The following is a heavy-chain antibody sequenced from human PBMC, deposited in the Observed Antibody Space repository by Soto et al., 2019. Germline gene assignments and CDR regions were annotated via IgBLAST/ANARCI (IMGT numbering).Heavy chain of an antibody. D-gene: IGHD4-17*01. CDR1: GFTFSSYG. CDR2: ISYDGSNK. CDR3: AKDLTTVTTNYYYYGMDV. V-gene: IGHV3-30*18. J-gene: IGHJ6*02. Sequence: GGSLRLSCAASGFTFSSYGMHWVRQAPGKGLEWVAVISYDGSNKYYADSVKGRFSISRDNSKNTLYLQMNSLRAEYTAVYYCAKDLTTVTTNYYYYGMDVLGQGTTVTVSS.